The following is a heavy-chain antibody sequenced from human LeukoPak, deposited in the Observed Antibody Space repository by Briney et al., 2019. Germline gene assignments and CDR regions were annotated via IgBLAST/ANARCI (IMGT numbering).Heavy chain of an antibody. CDR1: GYTFTSCD. CDR2: MNPNSGNT. CDR3: AREPAAANFDY. Sequence: ASVKVSCKASGYTFTSCDINWVRQATGQGLEWMGWMNPNSGNTGYAQKLQGRVTITRNTSISTAYMELSRLRSEDTAVYYCAREPAAANFDYWGQGTLVTVPS. D-gene: IGHD6-13*01. J-gene: IGHJ4*02. V-gene: IGHV1-8*03.